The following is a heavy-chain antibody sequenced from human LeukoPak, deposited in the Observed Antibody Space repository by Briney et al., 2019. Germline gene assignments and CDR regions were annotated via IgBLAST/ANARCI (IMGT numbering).Heavy chain of an antibody. CDR2: INPSGGST. CDR1: GYTFTSYY. D-gene: IGHD6-13*01. CDR3: ARGGNAYSSSEDWFDP. V-gene: IGHV1-46*01. J-gene: IGHJ5*02. Sequence: GASVKVSCKASGYTFTSYYMHWVRQAPGQGLEWMGIINPSGGSTSYAQKFQGRVTMTRDTSTSTVYMELSSLRSEDTAVYYCARGGNAYSSSEDWFDPWGQGTLVTVSS.